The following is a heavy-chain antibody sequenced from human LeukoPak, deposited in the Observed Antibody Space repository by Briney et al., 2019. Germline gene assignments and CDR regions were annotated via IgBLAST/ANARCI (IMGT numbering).Heavy chain of an antibody. CDR3: GAYYDSSGYYYDAFDI. CDR1: GCSFTSYW. V-gene: IGHV5-51*01. CDR2: IYPGDSDT. Sequence: GESLKISCKGSGCSFTSYWIGWVRQMPGKGLEWMGIIYPGDSDTRYSPSFQGQVTISADKSISTAYLQWSSLKASDTAMYYCGAYYDSSGYYYDAFDIWGQGTMVTVSS. J-gene: IGHJ3*02. D-gene: IGHD3-22*01.